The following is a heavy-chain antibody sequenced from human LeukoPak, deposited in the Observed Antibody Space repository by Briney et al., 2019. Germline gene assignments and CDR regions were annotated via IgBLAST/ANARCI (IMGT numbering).Heavy chain of an antibody. J-gene: IGHJ4*02. V-gene: IGHV3-30*04. CDR1: GFTFSSYA. D-gene: IGHD6-13*01. CDR2: ISYDGSNK. Sequence: GGSLRLSCAASGFTFSSYAMHWVRQAPGKGLEWVAVISYDGSNKYYADSVKGRFTISRDNSKNTLYLQMNSLRAEDTAVYYCAKVGEQQLADYWGQGTLVTVSS. CDR3: AKVGEQQLADY.